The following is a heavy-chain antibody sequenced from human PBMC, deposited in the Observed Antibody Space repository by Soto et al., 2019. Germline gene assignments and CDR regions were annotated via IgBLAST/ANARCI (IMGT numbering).Heavy chain of an antibody. J-gene: IGHJ6*02. D-gene: IGHD2-15*01. Sequence: EVQLLESGGGLVQPGGSLRLSCAASGFTFSSYAMSWVRQAPGKGLEWVSTISGSGGSTYYADSVKGRFTISRDNSKNTLYLQMNSRRAEDTPVYYCGKEGCSGGGCSPPGDYYGMAAWGQGTSVTVSS. V-gene: IGHV3-23*01. CDR3: GKEGCSGGGCSPPGDYYGMAA. CDR2: ISGSGGST. CDR1: GFTFSSYA.